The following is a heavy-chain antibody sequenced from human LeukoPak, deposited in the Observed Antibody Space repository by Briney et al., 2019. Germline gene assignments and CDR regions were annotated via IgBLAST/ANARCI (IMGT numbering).Heavy chain of an antibody. Sequence: ESLKISCKASGYTLINYWIAWVRQMPGKGLEWMGNIFPVDSDTRYSPSFQGQVSISVDKSINTACLQWSSLKASDTAIYYCARHHFAGGTDFWGQGTLVTVSS. CDR1: GYTLINYW. J-gene: IGHJ4*02. CDR3: ARHHFAGGTDF. V-gene: IGHV5-51*01. CDR2: IFPVDSDT. D-gene: IGHD2-15*01.